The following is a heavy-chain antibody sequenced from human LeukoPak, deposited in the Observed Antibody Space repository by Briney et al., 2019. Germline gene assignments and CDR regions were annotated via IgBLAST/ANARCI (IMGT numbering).Heavy chain of an antibody. D-gene: IGHD4-11*01. V-gene: IGHV3-30-3*01. CDR3: ARDLHSIFDY. CDR2: ISYDGSNK. CDR1: GSTFSSYA. J-gene: IGHJ4*02. Sequence: PGGSLRLSCAASGSTFSSYAMHWVRQAPGKGLEWVAVISYDGSNKYYADSVKGRFTISRDNSKNTLYLQMNSLRAEDTAVYYCARDLHSIFDYWGQGTLVTVSS.